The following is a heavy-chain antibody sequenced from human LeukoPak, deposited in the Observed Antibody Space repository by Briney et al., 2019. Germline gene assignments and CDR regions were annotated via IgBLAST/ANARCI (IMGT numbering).Heavy chain of an antibody. Sequence: PGGSLRHSCAASGFTFSSYSMNWVRQAPWKGLEWVSSISSSSSYIYYADSVKARFTISRDNAKNSLYLQMNSMRAEDTAVYYCARDLYSGYDLDYCGQGTLVTVS. V-gene: IGHV3-21*01. D-gene: IGHD5-12*01. CDR2: ISSSSSYI. CDR3: ARDLYSGYDLDY. J-gene: IGHJ4*02. CDR1: GFTFSSYS.